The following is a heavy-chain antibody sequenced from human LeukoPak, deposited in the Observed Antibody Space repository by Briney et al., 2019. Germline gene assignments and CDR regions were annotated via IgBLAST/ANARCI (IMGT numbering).Heavy chain of an antibody. Sequence: GGSLRLSCAASGFTFSSYGMHWVRQAPGKGLEWVAVIWYDGSNKYYADSVKGRFTISRDNSKNTLYLQMNSLRAEDTAVYYCARDYYYDFWSGYLSDYGMDVWGQGTTVTVSS. D-gene: IGHD3-3*01. V-gene: IGHV3-33*01. CDR3: ARDYYYDFWSGYLSDYGMDV. J-gene: IGHJ6*02. CDR1: GFTFSSYG. CDR2: IWYDGSNK.